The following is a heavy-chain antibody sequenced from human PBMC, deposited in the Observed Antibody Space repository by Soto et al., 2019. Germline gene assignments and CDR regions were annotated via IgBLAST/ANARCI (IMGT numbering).Heavy chain of an antibody. J-gene: IGHJ4*02. D-gene: IGHD6-19*01. CDR1: GFTFSSYA. Sequence: GGSLRLSCAASGFTFSSYAMHWVRQAPGKGLEWVAVISYDGSNKYYADSVKGRFTISRDNSKNTLYLQMNSLRAEDTAVYYCARDRGSGWFFDYCGQGTLVTVSS. CDR2: ISYDGSNK. V-gene: IGHV3-30-3*01. CDR3: ARDRGSGWFFDY.